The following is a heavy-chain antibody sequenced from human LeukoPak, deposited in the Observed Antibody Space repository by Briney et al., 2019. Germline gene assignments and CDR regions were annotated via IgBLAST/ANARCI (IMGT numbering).Heavy chain of an antibody. J-gene: IGHJ4*02. V-gene: IGHV3-23*01. CDR1: GFTFSSYA. CDR2: ISGSGGST. Sequence: GGSLRLSCADSGFTFSSYAMSWVRQAPGKGLEWVSAISGSGGSTYYADSVKGRFTISRDNSKNTLYLQMNSLRAEDTAVYYCAKDRDSSGYLYFDYWGQGTLVTVSS. D-gene: IGHD3-22*01. CDR3: AKDRDSSGYLYFDY.